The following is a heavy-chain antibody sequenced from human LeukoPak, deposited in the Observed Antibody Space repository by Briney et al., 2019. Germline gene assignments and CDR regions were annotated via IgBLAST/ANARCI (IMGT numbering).Heavy chain of an antibody. Sequence: GASVKVSCKASGFAFTYYSICWVRQAPGQGLEWMGWINTHTGNPTYAQGFRGRFVFSVDTSVTTAYLQISSLETEDIALYYCARDGIKTGGAPYDFWGQGTLVTVSS. V-gene: IGHV7-4-1*02. CDR3: ARDGIKTGGAPYDF. J-gene: IGHJ4*02. CDR2: INTHTGNP. D-gene: IGHD2-21*01. CDR1: GFAFTYYS.